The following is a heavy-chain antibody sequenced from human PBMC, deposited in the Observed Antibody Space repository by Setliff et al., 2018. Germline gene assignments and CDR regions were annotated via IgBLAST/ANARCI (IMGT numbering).Heavy chain of an antibody. CDR1: GFTFSSYG. V-gene: IGHV3-30*03. Sequence: PGGSLRLSCAASGFTFSSYGMHWVRQAPGKGLEWVAVISYDGSNKYYADSVKGRFTISRDNSKNTLYLQMNSLRVDDTAVYYCARDGGGLHYWGQGALVTVSS. CDR3: ARDGGGLHY. D-gene: IGHD3-16*01. CDR2: ISYDGSNK. J-gene: IGHJ4*02.